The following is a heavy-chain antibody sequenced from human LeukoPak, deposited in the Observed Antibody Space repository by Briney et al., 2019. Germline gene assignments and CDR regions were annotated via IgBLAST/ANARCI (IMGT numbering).Heavy chain of an antibody. J-gene: IGHJ4*02. D-gene: IGHD1-26*01. CDR1: GGSISIYY. V-gene: IGHV4-59*01. CDR3: VRDRELTF. Sequence: PAETLSLTCTVSGGSISIYYWSWVRQPPGKGLEWIGYIYNSGSTIYNSSLKSRVSISVDTSKNQFSLKLNSVTAADTAVYFCVRDRELTFWSQGTLVTVSS. CDR2: IYNSGST.